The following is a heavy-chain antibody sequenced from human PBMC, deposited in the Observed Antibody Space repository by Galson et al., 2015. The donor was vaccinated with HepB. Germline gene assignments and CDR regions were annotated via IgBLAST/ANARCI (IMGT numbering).Heavy chain of an antibody. D-gene: IGHD3-16*01. Sequence: SLRLSCAASGFTFSGSAMHWARQASGKGLEWVGRIRSKAKNYATTYGASVEGRFTISRDDSENTAYLQMNSLKTEDTAVYFCTRPRIGGGGNDAFDIWGQGTMVTVSS. J-gene: IGHJ3*02. V-gene: IGHV3-73*01. CDR3: TRPRIGGGGNDAFDI. CDR2: IRSKAKNYAT. CDR1: GFTFSGSA.